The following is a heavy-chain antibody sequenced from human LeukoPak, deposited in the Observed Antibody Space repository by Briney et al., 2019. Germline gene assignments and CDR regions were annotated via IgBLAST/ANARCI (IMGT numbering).Heavy chain of an antibody. D-gene: IGHD5-12*01. V-gene: IGHV1-46*01. CDR1: GYTFASYF. J-gene: IGHJ4*02. CDR3: ARDQGWLRLQGRFDY. CDR2: VNPSGGST. Sequence: GASVKVSCKASGYTFASYFIHWVRQAPGQGLEWMATVNPSGGSTNYAQNFQGRVTMTRDTSTSTVYMELSSLRSEDTAVYYCARDQGWLRLQGRFDYWGQGTLVTVSS.